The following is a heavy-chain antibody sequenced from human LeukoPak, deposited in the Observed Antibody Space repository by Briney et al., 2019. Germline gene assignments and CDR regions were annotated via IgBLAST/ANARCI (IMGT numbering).Heavy chain of an antibody. D-gene: IGHD3-22*01. V-gene: IGHV1-18*01. CDR3: ARLFLPYYDSSGYYLSGYYYGMDV. Sequence: GASVKVSCKASGYTFTSYGISWVRQAPGQGLEWMGWISAYNGNTNYAQKLQGRVTMTTDTSTSTAYMELRSLRSDDTAVYYCARLFLPYYDSSGYYLSGYYYGMDVWGQGTTVTVSS. CDR1: GYTFTSYG. J-gene: IGHJ6*02. CDR2: ISAYNGNT.